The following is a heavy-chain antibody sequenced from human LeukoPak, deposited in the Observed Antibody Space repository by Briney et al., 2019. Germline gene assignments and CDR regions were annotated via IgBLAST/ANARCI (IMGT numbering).Heavy chain of an antibody. J-gene: IGHJ6*04. CDR1: GGSISNYY. CDR2: IYTSGST. V-gene: IGHV4-4*09. Sequence: SETLSLTCTVSGGSISNYYWSWIRQPPGKGLEGIWYIYTSGSTNYNPSLKSRVTISVDTSKNQFSLKMSSVTAADTAVYYCARHGSTISPLRGVWGKGTTVTVSS. D-gene: IGHD2-15*01. CDR3: ARHGSTISPLRGV.